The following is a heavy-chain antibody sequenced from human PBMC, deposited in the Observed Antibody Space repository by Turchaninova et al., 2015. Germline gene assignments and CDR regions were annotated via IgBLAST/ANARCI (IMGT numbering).Heavy chain of an antibody. CDR2: IYYRGST. V-gene: IGHV4-59*01. Sequence: QVQLQESGPGLVKPSETLSLTCTVSGGSISSYYWSWIRQPPGKGLEWIGYIYYRGSTNYNPSLKSRVTISVDTSKNQFSLKLSSVTAADTAVYYCAREFGTRRRYFDYWGQGTLVTVSS. D-gene: IGHD3-10*01. CDR3: AREFGTRRRYFDY. J-gene: IGHJ4*02. CDR1: GGSISSYY.